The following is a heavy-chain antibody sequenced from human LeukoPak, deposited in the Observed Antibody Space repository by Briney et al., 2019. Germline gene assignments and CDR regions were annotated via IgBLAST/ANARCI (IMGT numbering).Heavy chain of an antibody. CDR2: IRYDGSNK. CDR1: GFTFSGYG. V-gene: IGHV3-30*02. Sequence: GGSLRPSCAASGFTFSGYGMHWVRQAPGKGLEWVAFIRYDGSNKYYADSVKGRFTISRDNSKNTLYLQMNSLRAEDTAVYYCVSMIVVAWGQGTLVTVSS. CDR3: VSMIVVA. D-gene: IGHD3-22*01. J-gene: IGHJ4*02.